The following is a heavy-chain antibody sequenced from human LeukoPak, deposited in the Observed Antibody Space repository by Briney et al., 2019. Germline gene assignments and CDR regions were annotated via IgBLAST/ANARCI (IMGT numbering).Heavy chain of an antibody. V-gene: IGHV1-18*04. CDR2: ISAYNGNT. J-gene: IGHJ4*02. CDR3: VRGLASGYGSGSYSDY. D-gene: IGHD3-10*01. CDR1: GYTFTSYG. Sequence: GASVKVSCKASGYTFTSYGISWVRQAPGQGLEWMGWISAYNGNTNYAQKLQGRVTTTTDTSTSTAYMELRSLRSDDTAVYYCVRGLASGYGSGSYSDYWGQGTLVTVSS.